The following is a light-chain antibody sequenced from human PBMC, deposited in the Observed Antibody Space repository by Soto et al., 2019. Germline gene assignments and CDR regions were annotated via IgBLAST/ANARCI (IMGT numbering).Light chain of an antibody. CDR3: KSYAGSNPYV. J-gene: IGLJ1*01. Sequence: QSALTQPPSASGSPGQSVTISCTGTKNDIGVYDFVSWYQHHPGKAPRLIIYEIVQRPSGVPDRFSGSKSGNTASLTVSGRQAADAADYFCKSYAGSNPYVFGSGTKLTVL. V-gene: IGLV2-8*01. CDR2: EIV. CDR1: KNDIGVYDF.